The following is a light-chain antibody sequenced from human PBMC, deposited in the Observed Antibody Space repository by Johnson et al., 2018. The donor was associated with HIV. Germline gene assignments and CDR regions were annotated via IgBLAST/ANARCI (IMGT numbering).Light chain of an antibody. CDR3: ATGDSSLSEGV. Sequence: QSVLTQPPSVSAAPGQKVTISCSGSSSNIGNNYVSWYQQLPGTAPKLLIYENNKRPSGIPDRFSGSKSGTSATLGITGLQTGDEAGYSCATGDSSLSEGVFGTGTKVTVL. V-gene: IGLV1-51*02. CDR2: ENN. CDR1: SSNIGNNY. J-gene: IGLJ1*01.